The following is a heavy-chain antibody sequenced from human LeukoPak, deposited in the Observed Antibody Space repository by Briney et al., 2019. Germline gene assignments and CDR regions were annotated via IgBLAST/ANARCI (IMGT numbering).Heavy chain of an antibody. CDR3: AKRGVVVRVILVGFHREANYFDS. CDR1: GITLSNYG. Sequence: GGSLRLSCAVSGITLSNYGMSWVRQAPGKGLEWVAGISGSGGGTNYADSVKGRFTISRDNPKNPLYLQMHSLRADDTAVYFCAKRGVVVRVILVGFHREANYFDSWGQGALVTVSS. CDR2: ISGSGGGT. V-gene: IGHV3-23*01. D-gene: IGHD3-10*01. J-gene: IGHJ4*02.